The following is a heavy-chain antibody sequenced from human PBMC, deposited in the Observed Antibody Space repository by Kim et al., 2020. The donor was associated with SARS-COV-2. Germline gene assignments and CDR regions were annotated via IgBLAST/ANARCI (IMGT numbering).Heavy chain of an antibody. J-gene: IGHJ5*02. CDR1: GFTFSSYD. V-gene: IGHV3-13*01. Sequence: GGSLRLSCAASGFTFSSYDMHWVRQAPGKGLEWVSAIGTAGDTYYPGSVKGRFTISRENAKNSLYLQMNSLRAADTAVYYCARGAFYSSSWDTNWFDPWGQGTLVTVSS. CDR2: IGTAGDT. D-gene: IGHD6-13*01. CDR3: ARGAFYSSSWDTNWFDP.